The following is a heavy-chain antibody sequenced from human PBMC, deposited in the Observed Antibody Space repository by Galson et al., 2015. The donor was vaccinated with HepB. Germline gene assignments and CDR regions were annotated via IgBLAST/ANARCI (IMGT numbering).Heavy chain of an antibody. CDR3: AKVFPEKTDGWYRQALYYFDS. CDR1: GFTFSYYA. Sequence: SLRLSCAASGFTFSYYAMRWVRQAPGKGLEWVSAITPSGDNTYSADSMKGRFTISRDNSRNTLFLQMNSLRADDTAIYFCAKVFPEKTDGWYRQALYYFDSWGQGTRVTVSS. J-gene: IGHJ4*02. D-gene: IGHD6-19*01. V-gene: IGHV3-23*01. CDR2: ITPSGDNT.